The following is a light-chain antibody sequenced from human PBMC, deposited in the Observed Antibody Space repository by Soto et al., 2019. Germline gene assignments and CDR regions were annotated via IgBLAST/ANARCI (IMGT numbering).Light chain of an antibody. J-gene: IGLJ2*01. CDR3: SSYTSSSTPVV. V-gene: IGLV2-14*01. CDR2: DVS. CDR1: SSDVGGYNY. Sequence: QSALTQPASVSGSPGQSITISCTGTSSDVGGYNYVSWYQQHPGKDPKLMIYDVSNRPAGVSNRFSGSKSGNTASLTISGLHAEDEADYYCSSYTSSSTPVVFGGETKLTVL.